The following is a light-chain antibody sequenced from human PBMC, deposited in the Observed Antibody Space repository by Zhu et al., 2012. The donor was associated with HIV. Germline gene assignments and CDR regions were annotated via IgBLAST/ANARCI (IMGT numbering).Light chain of an antibody. J-gene: IGKJ1*01. V-gene: IGKV3-20*01. Sequence: IVLTQSPATLSSSPGERATLSCRASESVASGRLAWYQQKPGQAPRLLVYSAVTRATGIADRFSGSGSGTDFTLTISRLEPEDFAVYYCQQYGTSPSWTFGQGTKVEIK. CDR1: ESVASGR. CDR3: QQYGTSPSWT. CDR2: SAV.